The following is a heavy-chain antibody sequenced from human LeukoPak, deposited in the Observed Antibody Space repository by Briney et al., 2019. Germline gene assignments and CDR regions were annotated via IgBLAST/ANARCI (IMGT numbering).Heavy chain of an antibody. CDR1: GGSFSGYY. CDR2: INHSGST. J-gene: IGHJ6*03. Sequence: SETLSLTCAVYGGSFSGYYWSWIRQPPGKGLEWIGEINHSGSTNYNPSLKSRVTISVDTSKNQFSLKLSSVTAADTAVYYCARYPRSLYYYYYMDVWGKGTTVTVSS. D-gene: IGHD1-26*01. CDR3: ARYPRSLYYYYYMDV. V-gene: IGHV4-34*01.